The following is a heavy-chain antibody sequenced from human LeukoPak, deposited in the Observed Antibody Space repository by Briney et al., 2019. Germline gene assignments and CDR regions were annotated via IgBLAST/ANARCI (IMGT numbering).Heavy chain of an antibody. CDR2: IYYSGST. CDR3: ARHAHSSGSYYFDY. J-gene: IGHJ4*02. D-gene: IGHD6-19*01. CDR1: GGSFSSSSYY. V-gene: IGHV4-39*01. Sequence: SETLSLTCTVSGGSFSSSSYYWGWIRQPPGKGREWIGRIYYSGSTYYNPSLKSRVTISVDTSKNKFSLKLSSVTAADTAVYYCARHAHSSGSYYFDYWGQGTLVTVSS.